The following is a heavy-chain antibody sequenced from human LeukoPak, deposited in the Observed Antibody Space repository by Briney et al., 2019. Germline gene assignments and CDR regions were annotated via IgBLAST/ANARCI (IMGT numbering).Heavy chain of an antibody. CDR1: GGSISSGSYY. V-gene: IGHV4-61*02. D-gene: IGHD3-10*01. CDR2: IYTSGST. J-gene: IGHJ5*02. Sequence: PSETLSLTCTVSGGSISSGSYYWSWIRQPAGKGLEWIGRIYTSGSTNYNPSLKSRVTISVDTSKNQFSLKLSSVTAADTAVYYCARDRYYGSGSFDPWGQGTLVTVSS. CDR3: ARDRYYGSGSFDP.